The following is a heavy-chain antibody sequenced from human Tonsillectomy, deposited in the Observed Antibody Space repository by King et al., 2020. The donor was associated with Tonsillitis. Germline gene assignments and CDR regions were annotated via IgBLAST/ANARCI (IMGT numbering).Heavy chain of an antibody. CDR3: AREVVAAAGTSKFDP. J-gene: IGHJ5*02. V-gene: IGHV4-38-2*02. CDR2: IYHSGST. CDR1: GYPISSGYY. D-gene: IGHD6-13*01. Sequence: QLQESGPGLVKPSETLSLTCAVSGYPISSGYYWGWIRQPPGKGLEWIRSIYHSGSTYYNPTLKSRVTISVDTSKNQFSLKLTIVTAADTAVYYCAREVVAAAGTSKFDPWGQGTLVTVSS.